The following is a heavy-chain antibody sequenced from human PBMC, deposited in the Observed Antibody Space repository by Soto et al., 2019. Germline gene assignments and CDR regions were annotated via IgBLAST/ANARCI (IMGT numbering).Heavy chain of an antibody. CDR1: GGSISSSSYY. CDR2: IYYSGST. J-gene: IGHJ4*02. D-gene: IGHD3-10*01. CDR3: ARQCYYYGSGVFDY. V-gene: IGHV4-39*01. Sequence: QLQLQESGPGLVKPSETLSLTCTVSGGSISSSSYYWGWIRQPPGKGLEWIGSIYYSGSTYYNPSLKSRVTISVDTSKNQFSLKLSSVTAADTAVYYCARQCYYYGSGVFDYWGQGTLGTVSS.